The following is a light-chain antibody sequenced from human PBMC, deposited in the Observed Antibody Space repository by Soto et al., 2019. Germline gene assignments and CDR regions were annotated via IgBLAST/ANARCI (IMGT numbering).Light chain of an antibody. Sequence: AIRMTQSPSSFSASTGDRVTITCRASQGISSYFAWYQQKPGKAPKLLIYAASSLQSGVPSRFSGSGSGTDFTLTISCLQSEDFATCYCQQYYSYPLTFGGGNKVEIK. CDR2: AAS. CDR3: QQYYSYPLT. V-gene: IGKV1-8*01. J-gene: IGKJ4*01. CDR1: QGISSY.